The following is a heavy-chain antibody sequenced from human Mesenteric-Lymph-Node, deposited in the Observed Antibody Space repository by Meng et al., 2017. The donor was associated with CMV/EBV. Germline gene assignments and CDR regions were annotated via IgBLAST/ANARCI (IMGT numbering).Heavy chain of an antibody. V-gene: IGHV4-4*02. Sequence: SETLSLTCAISGGSISSNNWWSWVRQPPGKGLEWIGYIYYSGSTNYNPSLKSRVTISVDTSKNQFSLKLSSVTAADTAVYYCARDSQVVGATGFDYWGQGTLVTVSS. CDR3: ARDSQVVGATGFDY. J-gene: IGHJ4*02. D-gene: IGHD1-26*01. CDR2: IYYSGST. CDR1: GGSISSNNW.